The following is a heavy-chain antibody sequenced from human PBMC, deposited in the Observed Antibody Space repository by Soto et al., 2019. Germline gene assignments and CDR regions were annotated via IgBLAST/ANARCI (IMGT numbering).Heavy chain of an antibody. Sequence: GGSLRLSCAASGFTFSSYGMHWVRQAPGKGLEWVAVISYDGSNKYYADSVKGRFTISRDNSKNTLYLQMNSLRAEDTAVYYCAKDERSAYEVNGMDVWGQGTTVTVSS. CDR1: GFTFSSYG. D-gene: IGHD5-12*01. V-gene: IGHV3-30*18. CDR3: AKDERSAYEVNGMDV. CDR2: ISYDGSNK. J-gene: IGHJ6*02.